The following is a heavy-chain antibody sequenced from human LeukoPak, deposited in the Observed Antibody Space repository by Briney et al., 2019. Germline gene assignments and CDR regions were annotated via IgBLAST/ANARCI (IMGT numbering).Heavy chain of an antibody. V-gene: IGHV4-34*01. CDR3: ARIGYSSRRDY. D-gene: IGHD5-18*01. CDR2: INHSGST. J-gene: IGHJ4*02. CDR1: GGSFSGYY. Sequence: SETLSLTCAVYGGSFSGYYWSWIRQPPGKGLEWIGEINHSGSTNYNPSLKSRVTISVDTSKNQFSLKLSSVTAADTAVYYCARIGYSSRRDYWGQGTLVTVSS.